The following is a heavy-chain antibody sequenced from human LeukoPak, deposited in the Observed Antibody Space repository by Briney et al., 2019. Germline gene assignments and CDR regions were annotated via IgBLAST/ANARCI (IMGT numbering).Heavy chain of an antibody. J-gene: IGHJ3*02. V-gene: IGHV1-8*01. CDR2: MNPNSGNT. Sequence: ASVKVSCKASGYTFTSYDINWVRQATGQGLEWMGWMNPNSGNTGYAQRFQGRVTMTRNTSISTAYMELSSLRSEDTAVYYCAKELAHQLLAPDAFDIWGQGTMVTVSS. CDR3: AKELAHQLLAPDAFDI. CDR1: GYTFTSYD. D-gene: IGHD2-2*01.